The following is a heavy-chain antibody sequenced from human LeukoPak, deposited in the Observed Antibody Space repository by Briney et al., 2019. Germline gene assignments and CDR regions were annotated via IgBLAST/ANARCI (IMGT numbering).Heavy chain of an antibody. V-gene: IGHV3-7*01. J-gene: IGHJ4*02. Sequence: GGSLRLSFAASGFTFSRYWMSWVRQAPGKGLAGVANIKQDGSEKYYVDSVKGRFTISRDNAKNSLYLQMNSLRAEDTAVYYCASDRTWELPLRGYWGQGTLVTVSS. CDR2: IKQDGSEK. CDR1: GFTFSRYW. D-gene: IGHD1-26*01. CDR3: ASDRTWELPLRGY.